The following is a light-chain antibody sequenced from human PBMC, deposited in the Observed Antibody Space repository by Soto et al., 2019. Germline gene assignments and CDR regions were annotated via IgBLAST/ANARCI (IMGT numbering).Light chain of an antibody. V-gene: IGLV1-40*01. CDR2: GNS. CDR3: QSLGV. Sequence: QSVLTQPPSVSGAPGQRVTISCTGSSSNIGAGYDVHWYQQLPGTAPKLLIYGNSNRPSGVPDRFSGSKSGTSASLAITGLQAEDEADYYCQSLGVFGTGTQLTVL. CDR1: SSNIGAGYD. J-gene: IGLJ1*01.